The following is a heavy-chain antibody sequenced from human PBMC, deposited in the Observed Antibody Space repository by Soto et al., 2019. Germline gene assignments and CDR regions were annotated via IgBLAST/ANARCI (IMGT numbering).Heavy chain of an antibody. CDR3: ARGETYLDV. CDR1: RDTFNKYA. Sequence: QVQLVQSGAEVKQPGSSVKVSCKTSRDTFNKYAFNWVRQAPGQGLEWMGWIIPIFSSRNYAEKFQGRVTITADDSTSTAYMELRSLRFEDTAVYYCARGETYLDVWGQGTTVTVSS. D-gene: IGHD3-16*01. CDR2: IIPIFSSR. V-gene: IGHV1-69*01. J-gene: IGHJ6*02.